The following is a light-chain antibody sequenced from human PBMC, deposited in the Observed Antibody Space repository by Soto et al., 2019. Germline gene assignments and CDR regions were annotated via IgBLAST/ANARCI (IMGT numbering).Light chain of an antibody. CDR2: GAS. CDR1: QTVSSNY. V-gene: IGKV3-20*01. J-gene: IGKJ1*01. CDR3: QQYGSAQS. Sequence: EIVLTQSPGTLSLSPGERATLSCRASQTVSSNYLAWYPKKPGQAPRLLIYGASSRATAIPDRCSGSGSGTDFTLNISRLEPEDFAVYYCQQYGSAQSFGQGTKVDIK.